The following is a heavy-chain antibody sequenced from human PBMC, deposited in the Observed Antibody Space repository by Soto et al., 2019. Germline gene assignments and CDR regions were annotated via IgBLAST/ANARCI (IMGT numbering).Heavy chain of an antibody. Sequence: GGSLRLSCVASGFTFSRQPMTLVRQDPGKGLEWVSAISESGTSTNYADSVKGRFTISRDNSKNTLYLEMNSLRAEDTAIYYCAKWTSGDNWFDPWGQGSLVTVSS. CDR2: ISESGTST. J-gene: IGHJ5*02. CDR1: GFTFSRQP. CDR3: AKWTSGDNWFDP. D-gene: IGHD3-10*01. V-gene: IGHV3-23*01.